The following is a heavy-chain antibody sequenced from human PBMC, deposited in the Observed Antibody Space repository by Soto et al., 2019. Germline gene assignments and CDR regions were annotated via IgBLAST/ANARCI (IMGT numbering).Heavy chain of an antibody. CDR3: ARSGLRRVNWFDP. J-gene: IGHJ5*02. CDR2: ISYDGNYK. D-gene: IGHD3-10*01. CDR1: GFSLSNYA. Sequence: QVQVVESGGGVVQPGRSLRISCTASGFSLSNYAMHWVRQTPGEGLEWVAFISYDGNYKYYADSVKGRFTLSRDISNNTLYLEMNSLRTEDTAVYYCARSGLRRVNWFDPWGQGTLVTVSS. V-gene: IGHV3-30*03.